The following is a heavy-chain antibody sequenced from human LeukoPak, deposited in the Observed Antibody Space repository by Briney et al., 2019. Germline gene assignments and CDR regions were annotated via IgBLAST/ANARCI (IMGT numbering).Heavy chain of an antibody. CDR2: VFHTGST. CDR1: GDSISSYNYY. CDR3: VRRHGSRTYSFDK. V-gene: IGHV4-39*01. Sequence: TSSEALSLTCTVSGDSISSYNYYWGWIRQPPGKGLEWIGNVFHTGSTYYNPSLTSRLSISVDTSREQFSLTLSSVTAADTAVYYCVRRHGSRTYSFDKWGRGTLVTVSS. D-gene: IGHD1-1*01. J-gene: IGHJ4*02.